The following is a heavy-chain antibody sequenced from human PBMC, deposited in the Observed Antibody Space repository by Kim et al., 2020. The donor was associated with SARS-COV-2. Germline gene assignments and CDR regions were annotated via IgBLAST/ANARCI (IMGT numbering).Heavy chain of an antibody. CDR1: GFTFSSYG. CDR3: ARDKLEMATIDY. Sequence: GGSLRLSCAASGFTFSSYGMHWVRQAPGKGLEWVAVIWYDGSNTYYADSVKGRFTISRDNSKNTLYLQMNSLRAEDTAVYYCARDKLEMATIDYWGQGTLVTVSS. CDR2: IWYDGSNT. V-gene: IGHV3-33*01. J-gene: IGHJ4*02. D-gene: IGHD5-12*01.